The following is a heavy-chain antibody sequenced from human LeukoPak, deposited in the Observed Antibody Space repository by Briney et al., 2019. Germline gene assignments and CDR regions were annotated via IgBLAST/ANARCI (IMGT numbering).Heavy chain of an antibody. V-gene: IGHV1-2*02. D-gene: IGHD3-22*01. CDR2: INPNSGGT. CDR3: ARVRLTYYDSSGYYSLASFDY. CDR1: GYTFTSYY. J-gene: IGHJ4*02. Sequence: ASVKVSCKASGYTFTSYYMHWVRQAHGQGLEWMGWINPNSGGTNYAQTFQGRVTMTRDTSISTAYMELSRLRSDDTAVYYSARVRLTYYDSSGYYSLASFDYWGQGTLVTVPS.